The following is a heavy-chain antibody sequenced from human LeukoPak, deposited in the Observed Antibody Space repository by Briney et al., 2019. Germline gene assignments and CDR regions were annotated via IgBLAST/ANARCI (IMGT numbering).Heavy chain of an antibody. CDR2: FYPGDSDT. J-gene: IGHJ4*02. V-gene: IGHV5-51*01. Sequence: GESLKISWKGSGYSFTSFWIGWVRQMPGKGLEWMGIFYPGDSDTRYSPSFQGQVPISAEKSISTAYLQWSSLKASDTAMYYCARVPRYCSGGSCRASRFDYWGQGTLVTVSS. CDR3: ARVPRYCSGGSCRASRFDY. D-gene: IGHD2-15*01. CDR1: GYSFTSFW.